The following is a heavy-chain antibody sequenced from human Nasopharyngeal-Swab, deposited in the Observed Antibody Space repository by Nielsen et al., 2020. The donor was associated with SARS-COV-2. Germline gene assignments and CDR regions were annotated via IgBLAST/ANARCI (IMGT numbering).Heavy chain of an antibody. CDR3: ARVNPISGSYYDPIDI. D-gene: IGHD1-26*01. CDR1: GFSFSVSS. CDR2: IRSKVNSYAT. V-gene: IGHV3-73*01. Sequence: GESLKISCAASGFSFSVSSLNWVRQASGKGLEWVGRIRSKVNSYATTYGVSVKGRFTISRDDSKNTAYLQMNSLKTEDTAVYYCARVNPISGSYYDPIDIWGQGTMVTVSS. J-gene: IGHJ3*02.